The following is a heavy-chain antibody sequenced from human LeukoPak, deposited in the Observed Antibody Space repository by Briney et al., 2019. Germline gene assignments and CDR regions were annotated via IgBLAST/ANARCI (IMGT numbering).Heavy chain of an antibody. V-gene: IGHV1-69*13. CDR3: ASGAMMGGGYYFDY. J-gene: IGHJ4*02. CDR2: IIPIFDTE. Sequence: SVKVSCKASGGTFSSYAISWVRQAPGQGREWMGGIIPIFDTENYAQKFQGRVTITADESMHTAYMEPSSLRSEDTAVYYCASGAMMGGGYYFDYWGQGTLVTVSS. D-gene: IGHD3-22*01. CDR1: GGTFSSYA.